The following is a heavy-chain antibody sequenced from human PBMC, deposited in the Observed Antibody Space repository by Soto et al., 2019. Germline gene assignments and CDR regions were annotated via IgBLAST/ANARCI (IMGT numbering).Heavy chain of an antibody. CDR3: ARPSGCNNGVCYKFDY. CDR1: GYSFPSYW. Sequence: GESLKISCKGSGYSFPSYWIGWVRQMPGKGREWMGIVYPGDSDTRYSPSFQGQVTISADKSISTAYLQWSSLKASDTAMYYCARPSGCNNGVCYKFDYWGQGTLFTVSS. V-gene: IGHV5-51*01. CDR2: VYPGDSDT. D-gene: IGHD2-8*01. J-gene: IGHJ4*02.